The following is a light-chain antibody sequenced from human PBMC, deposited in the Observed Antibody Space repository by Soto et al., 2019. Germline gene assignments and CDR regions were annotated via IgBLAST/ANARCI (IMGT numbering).Light chain of an antibody. CDR3: QQYNDWRPIT. J-gene: IGKJ5*01. CDR1: QSVSSN. CDR2: GAS. Sequence: VVMTQSPATLYVSPGERATLSCRASQSVSSNLAWYQQKPGQGPRLLTYGASARATGIPASFRGSGSGTEFTLTINSLQSEDFAVYYCQQYNDWRPITFGQGTRLAI. V-gene: IGKV3D-15*01.